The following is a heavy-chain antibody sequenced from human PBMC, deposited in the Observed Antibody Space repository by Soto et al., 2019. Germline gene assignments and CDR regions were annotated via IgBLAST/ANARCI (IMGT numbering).Heavy chain of an antibody. V-gene: IGHV4-59*01. CDR3: ARGAFTIFGLDNWFDP. CDR2: IYYSGST. J-gene: IGHJ5*02. CDR1: GGSISSYY. D-gene: IGHD3-3*01. Sequence: GPGPRRSSETLSLTCTVSGGSISSYYWSWIRQPPGKGLEWIGYIYYSGSTNYNPSLKSRVTISVDTSKNQFSLKLSSVTAADTAVYYCARGAFTIFGLDNWFDPWGQGTLVTVSS.